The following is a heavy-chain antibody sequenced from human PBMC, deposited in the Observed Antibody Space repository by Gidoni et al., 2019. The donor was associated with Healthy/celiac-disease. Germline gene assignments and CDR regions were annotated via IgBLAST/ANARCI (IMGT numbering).Heavy chain of an antibody. CDR2: IAYDGSNK. CDR3: ARALKYSSGWYY. J-gene: IGHJ4*02. Sequence: QVQLVESGGGVVQPARSLRLSCAAPGVPFSRDAMHWVRQAPGKGLEWVAVIAYDGSNKYYADSVKGRFTISRDNSKNTLYLQMNSLRAEDTAVYYCARALKYSSGWYYWGQGTLVTVSS. D-gene: IGHD6-19*01. CDR1: GVPFSRDA. V-gene: IGHV3-30-3*01.